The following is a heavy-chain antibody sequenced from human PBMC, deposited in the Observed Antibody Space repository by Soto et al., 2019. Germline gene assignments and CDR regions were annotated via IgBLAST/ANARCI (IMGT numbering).Heavy chain of an antibody. CDR2: IYWDDDK. D-gene: IGHD1-20*01. J-gene: IGHJ4*01. V-gene: IGHV2-5*02. CDR1: GFSLSTTGVG. CDR3: AHSRGPYSNWNDGDFDY. Sequence: QITLKESGTTLVNPTQTLTLTCTFSGFSLSTTGVGVGWIRQPPGKAPESLALIYWDDDKRYNPSLKSRLTIAKDTARKQVVMTMTNMDPLDTATYFCAHSRGPYSNWNDGDFDYWGQGTLVIVSS.